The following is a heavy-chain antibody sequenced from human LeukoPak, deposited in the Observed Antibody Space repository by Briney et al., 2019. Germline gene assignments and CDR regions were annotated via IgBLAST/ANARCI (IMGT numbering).Heavy chain of an antibody. J-gene: IGHJ4*02. CDR1: GFTFSSYA. Sequence: GGSLRLSCAASGFTFSSYAMSWVRQAPGKGLGWVSAISGTGGSTYYADSVKGRFTISRDNSKNTLYLQMNSLRAEDTAVYYCAKAPLSGSYFPYYFDYWGQGTLVTVSS. CDR2: ISGTGGST. CDR3: AKAPLSGSYFPYYFDY. D-gene: IGHD1-26*01. V-gene: IGHV3-23*01.